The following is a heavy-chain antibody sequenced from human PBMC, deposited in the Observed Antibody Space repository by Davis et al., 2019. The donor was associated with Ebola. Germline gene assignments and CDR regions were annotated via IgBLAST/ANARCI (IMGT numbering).Heavy chain of an antibody. Sequence: PGGSLRLSCAASGITFSSYGMHWVRQAPGKGLEWVAIISYDGSNKYYADSVKGRFTISRDNSKNTLYLQMNSLRAEDTAVYYCAKDDYGGKSAFDIWGQGTMVTVSS. V-gene: IGHV3-30*18. J-gene: IGHJ3*02. CDR3: AKDDYGGKSAFDI. CDR1: GITFSSYG. D-gene: IGHD4-23*01. CDR2: ISYDGSNK.